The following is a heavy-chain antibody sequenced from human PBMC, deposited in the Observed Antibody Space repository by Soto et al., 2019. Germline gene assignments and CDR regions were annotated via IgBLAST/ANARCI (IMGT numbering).Heavy chain of an antibody. CDR1: GGSISSGGYY. CDR2: IYYSGST. D-gene: IGHD3-3*01. J-gene: IGHJ5*02. V-gene: IGHV4-31*03. Sequence: QVQLQESGPELVKPPQTLSLTCTVSGGSISSGGYYWSWIRQPPGKGLEWIGYIYYSGSTYYNPSLKSRLTISVDTSKNLFSLKLSSVTAADTAVYCARGRAGFFWSGRDDNWFDPWGQGTLVTVSS. CDR3: ARGRAGFFWSGRDDNWFDP.